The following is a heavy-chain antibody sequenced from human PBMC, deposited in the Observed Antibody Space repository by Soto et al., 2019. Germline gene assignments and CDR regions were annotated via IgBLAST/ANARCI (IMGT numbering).Heavy chain of an antibody. V-gene: IGHV4-31*03. J-gene: IGHJ5*02. Sequence: QVQLQESGPGLVKPSQTLSLTCTVSGDSISRGGYYWNWLRQHPRKGLEWIGYIYHSGSTIYNPALKSRVTISVDTSTNRWALELSNVTAADTAVYYCARDGAGAYGLGWFDPWGQGILVTVSS. CDR1: GDSISRGGYY. CDR2: IYHSGST. CDR3: ARDGAGAYGLGWFDP. D-gene: IGHD2-21*01.